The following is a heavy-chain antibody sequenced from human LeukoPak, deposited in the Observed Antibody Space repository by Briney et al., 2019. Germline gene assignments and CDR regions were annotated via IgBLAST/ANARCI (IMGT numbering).Heavy chain of an antibody. D-gene: IGHD6-19*01. J-gene: IGHJ4*02. V-gene: IGHV3-74*01. CDR3: ARTIAGAGSYYGGTGFDY. CDR1: GFTFSSYW. CDR2: ISSDESST. Sequence: GGSLRLSCAVSGFTFSSYWMHWVRQAPGKGLVWVSRISSDESSTSYADSVKGRFTIPRDNAKNTLYLHMNSLRAEDTAVYYCARTIAGAGSYYGGTGFDYWGQGTLVTVSS.